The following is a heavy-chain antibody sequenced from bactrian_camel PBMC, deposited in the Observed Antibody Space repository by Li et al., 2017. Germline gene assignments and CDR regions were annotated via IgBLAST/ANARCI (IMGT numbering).Heavy chain of an antibody. D-gene: IGHD4*01. Sequence: HVQLVESGGGSVQAGGSLRLSCAASGDTYISCSMGWYRQAPGKGRELVSTILHDGTTYYADSVKGRFTISRDNAKNTVYLQMNSLKPEDTALYYCAVGDYSDDGRRAPWGQGTQVTVS. CDR2: ILHDGTT. V-gene: IGHV3S55*01. CDR3: AVGDYSDDGRRAP. J-gene: IGHJ6*01. CDR1: GDTYISCS.